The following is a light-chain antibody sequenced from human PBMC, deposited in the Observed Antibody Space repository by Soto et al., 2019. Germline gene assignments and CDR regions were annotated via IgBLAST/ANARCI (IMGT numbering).Light chain of an antibody. CDR3: KSYAGSNTYV. J-gene: IGLJ1*01. CDR2: EVN. Sequence: QSVLTQPPSASGSPGQSVTISCTGTSSDVGGFDYVSWYQQYPGKAPRLMIYEVNERPSGVPDRFSGSKSGNTASLTVSGLQAADEADYFCKSYAGSNTYVFGSGTKVTVL. V-gene: IGLV2-8*01. CDR1: SSDVGGFDY.